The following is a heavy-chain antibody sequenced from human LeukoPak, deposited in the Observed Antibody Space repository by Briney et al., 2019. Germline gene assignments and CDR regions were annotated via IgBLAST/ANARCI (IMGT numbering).Heavy chain of an antibody. CDR2: ISGCGGST. V-gene: IGHV3-23*01. J-gene: IGHJ4*02. CDR1: VCTFNRYA. D-gene: IGHD6-19*01. CDR3: ARLAWLDRIFDY. Sequence: GGALPLPRPASVCTFNRYAMSGVGQAPGKGLDGVSAISGCGGSTYYAAFVKGRFPLSRGNSKNTLYSQVKSLGAAGPAVDFLARLAWLDRIFDYWGQGTLLTVSS.